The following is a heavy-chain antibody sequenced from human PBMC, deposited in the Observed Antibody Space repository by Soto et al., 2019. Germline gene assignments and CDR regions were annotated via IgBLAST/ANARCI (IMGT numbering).Heavy chain of an antibody. CDR3: AITMVRVIATPAYYYYGMDV. V-gene: IGHV5-10-1*01. CDR1: GYSFTSYW. D-gene: IGHD3-10*01. CDR2: IDPSDSYT. J-gene: IGHJ6*02. Sequence: ESLKISCKGSGYSFTSYWISWVRQMPGKGLEWMGRIDPSDSYTNYSPSFQGHVTISADKSISTAYLQWSSLKASDTAMYYCAITMVRVIATPAYYYYGMDVWGQGTTVTVSS.